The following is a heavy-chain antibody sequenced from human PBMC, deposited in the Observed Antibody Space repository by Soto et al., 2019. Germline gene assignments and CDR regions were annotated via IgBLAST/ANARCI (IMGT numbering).Heavy chain of an antibody. CDR1: GGSISSSNCY. J-gene: IGHJ5*02. Sequence: SETLSLTCTVSGGSISSSNCYWGRLRQPPGQGLEGNGYSYYSGSTDYNPSLKSRVTISVDTSKNQFSLKLSSVTAADTAVYYCARGNLGGVLGYCSGGSCFNWFDPWGQGTLVTVSS. V-gene: IGHV4-39*07. CDR2: SYYSGST. D-gene: IGHD2-15*01. CDR3: ARGNLGGVLGYCSGGSCFNWFDP.